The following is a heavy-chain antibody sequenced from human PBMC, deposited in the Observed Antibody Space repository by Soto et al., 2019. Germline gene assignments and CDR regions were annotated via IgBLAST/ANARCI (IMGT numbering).Heavy chain of an antibody. D-gene: IGHD2-21*01. CDR1: GFTFSYYS. Sequence: GGSLRLSCAASGFTFSYYSMTWVRQSPGRGLEWVSSISSSTTYISYADSVRGRFTISRDNAKNSLYLQMSSLRADDTAVYYCARDPVGVDSTFFFDSWGQGTLVTVSS. CDR2: ISSSTTYI. CDR3: ARDPVGVDSTFFFDS. V-gene: IGHV3-21*01. J-gene: IGHJ4*02.